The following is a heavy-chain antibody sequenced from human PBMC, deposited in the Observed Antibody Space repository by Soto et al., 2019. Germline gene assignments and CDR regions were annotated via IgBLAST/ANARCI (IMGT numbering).Heavy chain of an antibody. Sequence: PSETLSLTCTVSGGSISSYYWSWIRQPPGKGLEWIGYIYYSGSTNYNPSLKSRVTISVDTSKNQFSLKLSSVTAADTAVYYCERIRPNANFDYWGQGTLVTVSS. D-gene: IGHD2-8*01. CDR2: IYYSGST. CDR1: GGSISSYY. CDR3: ERIRPNANFDY. J-gene: IGHJ4*02. V-gene: IGHV4-59*01.